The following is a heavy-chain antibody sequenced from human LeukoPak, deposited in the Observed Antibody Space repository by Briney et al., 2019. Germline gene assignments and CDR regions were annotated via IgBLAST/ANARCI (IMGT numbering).Heavy chain of an antibody. J-gene: IGHJ4*02. Sequence: PGGSLRLSCAASGFTFSSYGMHWVRQAPGKGLEWLAVISYDGSRKSYADYVKGRFTISKDNSKNTLYLQMNSLRAEETAVYYCAKDLRGVAFSYFDYWGQGTLVTVSS. V-gene: IGHV3-30*18. CDR1: GFTFSSYG. D-gene: IGHD3-10*01. CDR3: AKDLRGVAFSYFDY. CDR2: ISYDGSRK.